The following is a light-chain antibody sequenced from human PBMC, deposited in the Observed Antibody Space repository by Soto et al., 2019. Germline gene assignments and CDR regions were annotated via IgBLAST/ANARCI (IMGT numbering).Light chain of an antibody. Sequence: QPVLTQSPSASASLGASVKLTCTLSSGHSSYAIAWHQQQPEKGPRYLMKLNSDGSHSTGDGIPDRFSGSSSGAERYLTISSLQSEDEADYYCQTWGTGSNYVFGTGTKLTVL. V-gene: IGLV4-69*01. CDR2: LNSDGSH. CDR3: QTWGTGSNYV. CDR1: SGHSSYA. J-gene: IGLJ1*01.